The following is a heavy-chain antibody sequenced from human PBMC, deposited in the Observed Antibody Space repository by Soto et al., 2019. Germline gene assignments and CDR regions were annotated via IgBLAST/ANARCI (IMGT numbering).Heavy chain of an antibody. CDR3: ASCIAVAGTFDY. V-gene: IGHV1-46*01. CDR1: GYTFTSYY. D-gene: IGHD6-19*01. Sequence: ASVKVSCKASGYTFTSYYMHWVRQAPGQGLEWMGIINPSGGNTSYAQKFQGRVTMTRDTSTSTVYMELSSLRSEDTAVYYCASCIAVAGTFDYWGQGTLVTVSS. CDR2: INPSGGNT. J-gene: IGHJ4*02.